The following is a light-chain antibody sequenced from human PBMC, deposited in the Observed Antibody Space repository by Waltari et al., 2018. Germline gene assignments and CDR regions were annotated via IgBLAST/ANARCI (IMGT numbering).Light chain of an antibody. J-gene: IGKJ1*01. V-gene: IGKV4-1*01. CDR3: QQFYTIPPT. CDR2: WGS. CDR1: QNVSYSSDRRRC. Sequence: DIVMTQSPDSLAVSLGERATINCKASQNVSYSSDRRRCIAWYQQKSGQYPKRLMYWGSVRGSGGPDRFSGSGSGADFSITISGLQAEDVAVYYCQQFYTIPPTFGPGTRVDLK.